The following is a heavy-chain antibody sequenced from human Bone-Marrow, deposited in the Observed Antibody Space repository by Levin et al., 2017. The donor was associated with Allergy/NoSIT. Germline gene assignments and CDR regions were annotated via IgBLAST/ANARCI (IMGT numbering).Heavy chain of an antibody. CDR1: GYTFTGYY. CDR3: ARVMTTVTKMWQNAFDI. V-gene: IGHV1-2*06. J-gene: IGHJ3*02. Sequence: GESLKISCKASGYTFTGYYMHWVRQAPGQGLEWMGRINPNSGGTNYAQKFQGRVTMTRDTSISTAYMELSRLRSDDTAVYYCARVMTTVTKMWQNAFDIWGQGTMVTVSS. CDR2: INPNSGGT. D-gene: IGHD4-17*01.